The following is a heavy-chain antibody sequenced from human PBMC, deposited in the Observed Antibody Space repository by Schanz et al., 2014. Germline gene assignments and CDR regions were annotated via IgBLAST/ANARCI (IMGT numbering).Heavy chain of an antibody. Sequence: QAQLVESGGGVVQPGRSLRLSCAASGFTFSSYDVFWVRQAPGKGLEWVAILWHDGSKKYYADSVKGRFTVSRDNSKNTLYLQPNSLRAEDTAVYYCARVCRGYGPHLDYWGQGSLVTVSS. D-gene: IGHD5-12*01. J-gene: IGHJ4*02. CDR3: ARVCRGYGPHLDY. CDR1: GFTFSSYD. CDR2: LWHDGSKK. V-gene: IGHV3-33*01.